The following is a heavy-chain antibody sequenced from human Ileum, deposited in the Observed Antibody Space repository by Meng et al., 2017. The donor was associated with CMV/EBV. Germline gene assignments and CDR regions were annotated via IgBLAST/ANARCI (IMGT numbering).Heavy chain of an antibody. Sequence: GESLKISCAASGFTFDDCGMSWVRQAPGKGLEWVAVISYDGSNQYYADSVKGRFIISRDNSKYNLYLHMNSLRAEDTAIYYCARDLLPFYYYGMDVWGQGTTVTVSS. J-gene: IGHJ6*02. CDR3: ARDLLPFYYYGMDV. CDR2: ISYDGSNQ. CDR1: GFTFDDCG. V-gene: IGHV3-30*03. D-gene: IGHD2-15*01.